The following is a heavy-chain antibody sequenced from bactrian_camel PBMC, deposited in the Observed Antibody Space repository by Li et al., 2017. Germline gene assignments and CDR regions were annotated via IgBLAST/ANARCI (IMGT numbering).Heavy chain of an antibody. J-gene: IGHJ6*01. V-gene: IGHV3S57*01. Sequence: HVQLVESGGGPVQAGGSLRLSCAASGDAFSSYCMVWFRQTPGKEREGVAAIESDGVTTYADSVKGRFTISRDNGRNTLYLQMNALKPEDTASYYCAFGSRPGWCSLRLRGADFGHWGQGTQVTVS. CDR2: IESDGVT. CDR1: GDAFSSYC. CDR3: AFGSRPGWCSLRLRGADFGH. D-gene: IGHD3*01.